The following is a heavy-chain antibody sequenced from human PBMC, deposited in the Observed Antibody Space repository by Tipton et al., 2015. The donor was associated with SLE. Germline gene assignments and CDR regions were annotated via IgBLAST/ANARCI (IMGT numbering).Heavy chain of an antibody. CDR3: ARELAVRGVDAFDI. V-gene: IGHV3-7*03. J-gene: IGHJ3*02. D-gene: IGHD3-10*01. CDR1: GFTFSSYW. CDR2: IKQDGSEK. Sequence: SLRLSCAASGFTFSSYWMSWVRQAPGKGLEWVANIKQDGSEKYYVDSVKGRSTISRDNAKNSLYLQMNSLRAEDTAVYYCARELAVRGVDAFDIWGQGAMVTVSS.